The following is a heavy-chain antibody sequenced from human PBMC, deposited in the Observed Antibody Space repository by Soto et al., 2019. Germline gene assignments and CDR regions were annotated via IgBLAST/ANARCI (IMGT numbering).Heavy chain of an antibody. CDR1: RYTFTNDW. V-gene: IGHV5-51*01. CDR3: ASAILHDLLSF. J-gene: IGHJ6*02. D-gene: IGHD3-3*01. CDR2: IYPGDSDT. Sequence: GESLPISCKRSRYTFTNDWIGWVRQMPGKGLEWMGIIYPGDSDTKYNPSFQGQVTISADKSITTTYPRWTSLKASDTAIYYCASAILHDLLSFRGQGSTV.